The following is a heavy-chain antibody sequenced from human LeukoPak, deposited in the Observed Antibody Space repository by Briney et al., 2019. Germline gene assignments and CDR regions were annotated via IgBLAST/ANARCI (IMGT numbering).Heavy chain of an antibody. D-gene: IGHD3-10*01. CDR2: ISSSTSYI. V-gene: IGHV3-21*01. CDR3: ATDSWQGRGLLDY. J-gene: IGHJ4*02. CDR1: GFSFSGYI. Sequence: GGSLRLSCVGSGFSFSGYIINWVRQAPGKGLEWVSSISSSTSYIHYADSVRGRFTISRDNAKSSVYLQMNSLRAEDTAVYHCATDSWQGRGLLDYWGQVTLVTVSS.